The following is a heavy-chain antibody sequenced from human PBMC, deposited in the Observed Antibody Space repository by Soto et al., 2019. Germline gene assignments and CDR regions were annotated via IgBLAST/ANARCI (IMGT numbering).Heavy chain of an antibody. Sequence: EVQLVESGGGLVQPGRSLRLSCVASGFTFDAYVMHWVRQVAGKGLEWVSGISWNSGNIDYADSVKGRFTISRDNAMNSLYLQMYSLTPEDTSLYYCARGLSAVPSYLDYWGQGTLVTVSS. CDR2: ISWNSGNI. CDR3: ARGLSAVPSYLDY. D-gene: IGHD3-16*01. CDR1: GFTFDAYV. J-gene: IGHJ4*02. V-gene: IGHV3-9*01.